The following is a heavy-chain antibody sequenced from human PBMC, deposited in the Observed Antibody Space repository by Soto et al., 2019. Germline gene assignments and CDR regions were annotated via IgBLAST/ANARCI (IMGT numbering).Heavy chain of an antibody. D-gene: IGHD6-13*01. CDR3: ARTAAAGKYYYGVDV. J-gene: IGHJ6*02. V-gene: IGHV5-51*01. CDR2: IYPGDSDT. CDR1: GYSFTSYW. Sequence: EVQLVQSGAEVKKPGESLKISCKGSGYSFTSYWIGWVRQRPGKGLEWMGIIYPGDSDTRYSPSFQGQVTISADKSISTAYLQWSSLKASYTAIYYCARTAAAGKYYYGVDVWGQGTTVTVSS.